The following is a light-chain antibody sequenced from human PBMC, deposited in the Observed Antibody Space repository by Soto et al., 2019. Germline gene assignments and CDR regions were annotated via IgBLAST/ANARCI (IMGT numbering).Light chain of an antibody. CDR3: QQYHNWPGT. Sequence: EIVMTQSPATLSVSPGERATLSCRASQNINSNLAWYQQKPGQAPRLLIYDASTRATGIPARFSGSGSGTEFTLTVSGLQSEDFAVYFWQQYHNWPGTFGQGTKLEIK. V-gene: IGKV3-15*01. J-gene: IGKJ2*01. CDR1: QNINSN. CDR2: DAS.